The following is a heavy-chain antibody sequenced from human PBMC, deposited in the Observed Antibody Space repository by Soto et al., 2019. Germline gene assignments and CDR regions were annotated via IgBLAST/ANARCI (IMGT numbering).Heavy chain of an antibody. J-gene: IGHJ6*03. CDR2: IYYSGST. Sequence: SETLSLTCTVSGGSISSYYWSWIRQPPWKGLEWIGYIYYSGSTNYNPSLKSRVTISVDASKNQFSLKLSSVTAADTAVYYCARDRSAARQSGSYYYYYMDVWGKGTTVTVSS. CDR3: ARDRSAARQSGSYYYYYMDV. V-gene: IGHV4-59*01. CDR1: GGSISSYY. D-gene: IGHD6-6*01.